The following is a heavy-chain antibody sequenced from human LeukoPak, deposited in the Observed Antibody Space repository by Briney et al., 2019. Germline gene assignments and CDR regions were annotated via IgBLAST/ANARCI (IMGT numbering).Heavy chain of an antibody. V-gene: IGHV7-4-1*02. CDR1: GYTFTSYY. D-gene: IGHD3-22*01. CDR2: INTNTGNP. CDR3: ASAARGLHYYDSSGYVDY. Sequence: GASVKVSCKASGYTFTSYYMHWMRQAPGQGLEWMGWINTNTGNPTYAQGFTGRFVFSLDTSVSTAYLQISSLKAEDTAVYYCASAARGLHYYDSSGYVDYWGQGTLVTVSS. J-gene: IGHJ4*02.